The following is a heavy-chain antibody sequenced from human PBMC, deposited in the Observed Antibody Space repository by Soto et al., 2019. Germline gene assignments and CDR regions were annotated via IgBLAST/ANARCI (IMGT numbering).Heavy chain of an antibody. V-gene: IGHV3-73*01. CDR1: GFTFSGSA. Sequence: EVQLVESGGGSVQPGGSLKLSCAASGFTFSGSAMHWVRQASGKGLEWVGRIRSKANTYATAYAASVKGRFTISRDDSKNTAYLQMNSLKTEDTAVYFCARLFAYGDAFDIWGQGTMVTVSS. CDR3: ARLFAYGDAFDI. J-gene: IGHJ3*02. CDR2: IRSKANTYAT. D-gene: IGHD4-17*01.